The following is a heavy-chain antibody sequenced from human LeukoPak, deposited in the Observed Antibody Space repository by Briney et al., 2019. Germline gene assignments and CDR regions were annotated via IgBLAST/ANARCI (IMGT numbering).Heavy chain of an antibody. CDR2: INNGAGDT. CDR1: GFIFTDYA. V-gene: IGHV3-23*01. D-gene: IGHD3-10*01. Sequence: GGSLRLSCQASGFIFTDYAMSWVRQAPGKGLEWVSSINNGAGDTFFAVSVKGRFTISRDDSRGMVYLQMNSLTAEDTAVYYCARSGLATCHYWGQGTLVTVSS. J-gene: IGHJ4*02. CDR3: ARSGLATCHY.